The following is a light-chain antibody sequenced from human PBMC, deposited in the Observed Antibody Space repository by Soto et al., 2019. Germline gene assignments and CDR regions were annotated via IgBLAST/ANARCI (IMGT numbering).Light chain of an antibody. CDR2: DNN. CDR1: SSNIGYNY. J-gene: IGLJ1*01. CDR3: GTWDSSLSAV. V-gene: IGLV1-51*01. Sequence: QSVLTQPPSVSAAPGQKVTISCSGSSSNIGYNYVSWYQQLPGTAPKLLIYDNNKRPSGIPDRFSGSKSGTSATLGITGLQTGDEADYYCGTWDSSLSAVFGTGTKLTVL.